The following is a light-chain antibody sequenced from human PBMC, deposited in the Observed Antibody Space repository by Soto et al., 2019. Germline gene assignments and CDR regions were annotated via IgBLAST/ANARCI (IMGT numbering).Light chain of an antibody. CDR2: GAS. J-gene: IGKJ1*01. CDR1: QTVNSAS. CDR3: QQYGSSPLT. V-gene: IGKV3-20*01. Sequence: EIVLTQSPDTLSLSPRDRATLSCRASQTVNSASLAWYQQKPGQTPRLLIYGASRRATGVPDRFSGSGSGTDFTLTISRLEPEDFAVFICQQYGSSPLTFGQGTKVEVK.